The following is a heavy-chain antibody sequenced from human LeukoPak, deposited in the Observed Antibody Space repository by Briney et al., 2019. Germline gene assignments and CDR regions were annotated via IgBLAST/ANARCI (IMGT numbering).Heavy chain of an antibody. J-gene: IGHJ4*02. CDR3: AKNPLLWFGPPSEYYFDY. CDR2: ISGSGGST. D-gene: IGHD3-10*01. V-gene: IGHV3-23*01. CDR1: GLTFSSYA. Sequence: PGGSLRLSCAASGLTFSSYAMSWVRQAPGKGLEWVSAISGSGGSTYYADSVKGRFTISRDNSKNTLYLQMNSLRAEDTAVYYCAKNPLLWFGPPSEYYFDYWGQGTLVTVSS.